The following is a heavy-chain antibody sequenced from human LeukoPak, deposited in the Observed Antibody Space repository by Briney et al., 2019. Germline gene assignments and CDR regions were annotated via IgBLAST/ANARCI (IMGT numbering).Heavy chain of an antibody. Sequence: PSETLSLTCTVSGGSISSSSYYWGWIRQPPGKGLEWIGSIYYSGSTYYNPSLKSRVTISVDTSKNQFFLKLSSVTAADTAVYYCARIVVVPAAKFDYWGQGTLVTVSS. D-gene: IGHD2-2*01. CDR2: IYYSGST. CDR3: ARIVVVPAAKFDY. CDR1: GGSISSSSYY. J-gene: IGHJ4*02. V-gene: IGHV4-39*07.